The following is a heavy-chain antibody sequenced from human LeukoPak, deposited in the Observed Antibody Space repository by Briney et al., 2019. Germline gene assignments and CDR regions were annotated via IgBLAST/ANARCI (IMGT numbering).Heavy chain of an antibody. CDR1: GGSFSGYY. D-gene: IGHD7-27*01. J-gene: IGHJ4*02. Sequence: PSETLSLTCAVYGGSFSGYYWSWIRQPPGKGLEWIGEINHSGSTNYNPSLKSRVTISVDTSKNQFSLKLSSVIAADTAVYYCARGPPNWGYDYWGPGTLVTVSS. V-gene: IGHV4-34*01. CDR2: INHSGST. CDR3: ARGPPNWGYDY.